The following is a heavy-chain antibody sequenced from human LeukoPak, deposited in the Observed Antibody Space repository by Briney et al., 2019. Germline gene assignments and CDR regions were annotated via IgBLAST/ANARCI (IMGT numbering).Heavy chain of an antibody. V-gene: IGHV3-23*01. CDR1: GFTFSSYA. J-gene: IGHJ6*02. CDR3: AKGGRTGTTGEIYYYYGMDV. D-gene: IGHD1-7*01. CDR2: IISSGVST. Sequence: PGGSLRLSCAASGFTFSSYAMSWVRQAPGKGLEWVSAIISSGVSTDYADSVKGRFTISRENSNNTLYLQMNSLRAEDTAVYYCAKGGRTGTTGEIYYYYGMDVWGQGTTVTVSS.